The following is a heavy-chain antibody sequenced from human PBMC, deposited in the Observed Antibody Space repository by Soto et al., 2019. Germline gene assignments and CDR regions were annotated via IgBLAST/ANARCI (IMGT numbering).Heavy chain of an antibody. CDR2: IYYSGST. Sequence: PXXTLSLACTVSGGSISSYCWGWIPQPPGKGLEWIGYIYYSGSTNYNPSLKSRVTISVDTSKNQFSLKLSSVHAADTAVYYCARGRIQLWYPFDYWGQGTLVTVSS. CDR3: ARGRIQLWYPFDY. D-gene: IGHD5-18*01. V-gene: IGHV4-59*01. J-gene: IGHJ4*02. CDR1: GGSISSYC.